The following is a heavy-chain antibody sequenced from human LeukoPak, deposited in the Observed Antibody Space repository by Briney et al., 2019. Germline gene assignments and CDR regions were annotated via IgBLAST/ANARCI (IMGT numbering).Heavy chain of an antibody. CDR1: GYTFTSYY. CDR2: IIIIFGTP. J-gene: IGHJ6*03. D-gene: IGHD3-10*01. Sequence: GASVKVSCKASGYTFTSYYMHWVRQAPGQGLEWMGGIIIIFGTPNYAQKFQDRVTITADESTSTAYMELSSLRSEDAAVYYCARSSDYGSGYYLDVWGKGTTVTVSS. V-gene: IGHV1-69*13. CDR3: ARSSDYGSGYYLDV.